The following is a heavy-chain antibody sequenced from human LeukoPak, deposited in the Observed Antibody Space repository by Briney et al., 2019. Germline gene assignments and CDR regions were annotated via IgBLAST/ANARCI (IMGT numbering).Heavy chain of an antibody. J-gene: IGHJ4*02. V-gene: IGHV3-30-3*01. D-gene: IGHD6-13*01. CDR3: ARERDSSFSGGEGFDY. Sequence: GGSLRLSCAASGFTFSSYAMHWVRQAPGRGLEWVAVISYDGSNKYYADSVKGRFTISRDNSKNTLYLQMNSLRAEDTAVYYCARERDSSFSGGEGFDYWGQGTLVTVSS. CDR1: GFTFSSYA. CDR2: ISYDGSNK.